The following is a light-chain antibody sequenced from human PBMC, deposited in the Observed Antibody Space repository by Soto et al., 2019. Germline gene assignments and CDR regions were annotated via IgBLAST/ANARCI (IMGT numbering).Light chain of an antibody. CDR1: RDIGND. J-gene: IGKJ1*01. CDR2: AAS. Sequence: AIQMTQSPSSLSASVGDRVTITCRASRDIGNDLGWYQQKPGKAPKHLIFAASNLQSGVPSRFSGGGSGTDCTLASSSLQADDFATYYCLQHFNFSWTFGQGTKVE. CDR3: LQHFNFSWT. V-gene: IGKV1-6*01.